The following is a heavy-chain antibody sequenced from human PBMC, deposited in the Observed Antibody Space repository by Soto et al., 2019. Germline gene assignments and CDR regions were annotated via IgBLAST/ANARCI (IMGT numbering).Heavy chain of an antibody. CDR1: GGSLSGYY. D-gene: IGHD5-12*01. CDR2: VKDGGHT. V-gene: IGHV4-34*01. Sequence: QVQLQQWGAGLLKPSETLSLNCAVTGGSLSGYYWSWIRQPPGKGLEWIGEVKDGGHTNYSPSLRGRVTVSSDSSNIQFSLRLNSVTAADTGAYYGERGDEGVVATHWGQGSLVTVSS. CDR3: ERGDEGVVATH. J-gene: IGHJ4*02.